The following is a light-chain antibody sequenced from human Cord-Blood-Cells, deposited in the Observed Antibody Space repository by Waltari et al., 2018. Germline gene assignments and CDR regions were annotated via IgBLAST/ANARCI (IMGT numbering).Light chain of an antibody. CDR2: YDS. J-gene: IGLJ2*01. CDR3: QVWDSSSDHPV. Sequence: SYVLTQPPSVSVAPGQTARIPCGGNNIGSKSVHWYQQTPGQAPVLVIYYDSDRPSGIPERFSGSNSGNTATLTISRVEAGDEADYYCQVWDSSSDHPVFGGGTKLTVL. CDR1: NIGSKS. V-gene: IGLV3-21*04.